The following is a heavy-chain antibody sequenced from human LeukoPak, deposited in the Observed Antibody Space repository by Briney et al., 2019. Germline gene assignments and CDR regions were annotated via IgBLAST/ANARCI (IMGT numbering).Heavy chain of an antibody. J-gene: IGHJ6*03. Sequence: GGSLRLSCAASGFTFSSYAMSWVRQAPGKGLEWVSAICGSGGSTYYADSVKGRFTISRDNSKNTLYLQMNSLRAEDTAVYYCATNGEYCSGGSCYSSYYYYYMDVWGKGTTVTVSS. CDR2: ICGSGGST. V-gene: IGHV3-23*01. CDR1: GFTFSSYA. CDR3: ATNGEYCSGGSCYSSYYYYYMDV. D-gene: IGHD2-15*01.